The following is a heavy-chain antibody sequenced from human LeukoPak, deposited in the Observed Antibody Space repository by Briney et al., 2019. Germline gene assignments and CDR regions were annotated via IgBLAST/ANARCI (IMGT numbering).Heavy chain of an antibody. CDR2: ISSGSKYI. CDR3: ARALSYSYGSMDF. V-gene: IGHV3-21*01. J-gene: IGHJ4*02. D-gene: IGHD5-18*01. Sequence: GGSLRLSCAASGFTFSSYSMNWVCQAPGKGLEWVSSISSGSKYIYNADSVKGRFTISRDNAKNSLYLQMNSLRVEDTAVYYCARALSYSYGSMDFWGQGTLVIVSS. CDR1: GFTFSSYS.